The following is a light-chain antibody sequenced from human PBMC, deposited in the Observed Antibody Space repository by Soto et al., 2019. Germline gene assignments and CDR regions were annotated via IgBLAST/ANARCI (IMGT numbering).Light chain of an antibody. V-gene: IGKV4-1*01. CDR3: QQYYSTPYT. CDR1: QSVLSSSNNKNY. CDR2: WAS. J-gene: IGKJ2*01. Sequence: DIVMTQSPDSLAVSLGERATINCKSSQSVLSSSNNKNYLAWYQQKPGQPPKLLIYWASTRESGVPDRFSGSGSGTDFTLTISSLQAEDVAVHYCQQYYSTPYTFGQGTKLEIK.